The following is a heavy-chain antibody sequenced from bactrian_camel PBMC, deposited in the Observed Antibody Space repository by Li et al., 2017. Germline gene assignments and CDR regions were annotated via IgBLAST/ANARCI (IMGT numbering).Heavy chain of an antibody. V-gene: IGHV3S54*01. J-gene: IGHJ4*01. D-gene: IGHD6*01. CDR1: GNTYNIYN. CDR3: VRDAGTPYGYNY. CDR2: IYTGDGGT. Sequence: QLVESGGGSVQAGGSLKLSCAASGNTYNIYNRRVCMGWFRQVPGKEREEIAAIYTGDGGTYVADSVKGRFTISQDNAANTLYLQMNSLKPEDTAVYYCVRDAGTPYGYNYWGQGTQVTVS.